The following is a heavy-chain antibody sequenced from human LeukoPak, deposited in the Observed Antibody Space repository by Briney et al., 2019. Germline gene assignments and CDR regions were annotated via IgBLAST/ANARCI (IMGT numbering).Heavy chain of an antibody. V-gene: IGHV1-8*02. J-gene: IGHJ4*02. CDR1: GYTFNSYD. CDR2: MNPNSGNT. Sequence: ASVKVSCKTSGYTFNSYDINWVRQSTGQGIEWMGWMNPNSGNTGYAQKLQGRVTMTRNTSIRTAYMELSGLRPEDTAVYYCARRNIRFLELDFWGQGTLVTVSS. CDR3: ARRNIRFLELDF. D-gene: IGHD3-3*01.